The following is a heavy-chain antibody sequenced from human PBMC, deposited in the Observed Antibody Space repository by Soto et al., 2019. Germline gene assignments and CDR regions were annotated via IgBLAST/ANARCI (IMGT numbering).Heavy chain of an antibody. CDR1: GGSISSGGYY. D-gene: IGHD2-2*01. CDR3: ARDQAHYCSSTSCHQDYYGMDV. J-gene: IGHJ6*02. V-gene: IGHV4-31*03. CDR2: IYYSGST. Sequence: PSETLSLTCTVSGGSISSGGYYWSWIRQHPGKGLEWIGYIYYSGSTYYNPSLKSRVTISVDTSKNQFSLKLSSVTAADTAVYYCARDQAHYCSSTSCHQDYYGMDVWGQGTTVTVSS.